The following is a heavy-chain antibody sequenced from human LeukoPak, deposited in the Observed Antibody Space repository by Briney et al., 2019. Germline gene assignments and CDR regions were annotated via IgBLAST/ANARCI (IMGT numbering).Heavy chain of an antibody. CDR3: ARLGDFWSGYYTGFDY. D-gene: IGHD3-3*01. CDR2: IYHSGST. Sequence: SETLSLTCTVSGYSISSGYYWGWIRQPPGKGLEWIGSIYHSGSTYYNPSLKSRVTISVGTSKNQFSLKLSSVTAADTAVYYCARLGDFWSGYYTGFDYWGQGTLVTVSS. CDR1: GYSISSGYY. J-gene: IGHJ4*02. V-gene: IGHV4-38-2*02.